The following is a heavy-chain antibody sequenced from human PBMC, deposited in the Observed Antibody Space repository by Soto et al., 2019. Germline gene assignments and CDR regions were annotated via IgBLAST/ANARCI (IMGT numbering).Heavy chain of an antibody. Sequence: QLQLQESGSGLVKPSQTLSLTCAVSGGSISIGVYSWNWIRQPPGKGLEWIGYIYHSGSTYYNPSLRSRVTISLDRSKNQFSLTLNSVTAADTAVYYCARAHTYDSTGLHLSPYFDYWGRGTLVTASS. D-gene: IGHD3-22*01. CDR2: IYHSGST. J-gene: IGHJ4*02. CDR3: ARAHTYDSTGLHLSPYFDY. CDR1: GGSISIGVYS. V-gene: IGHV4-30-2*01.